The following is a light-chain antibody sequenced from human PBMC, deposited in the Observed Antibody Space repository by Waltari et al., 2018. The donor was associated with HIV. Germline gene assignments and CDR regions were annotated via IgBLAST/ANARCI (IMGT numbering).Light chain of an antibody. J-gene: IGKJ2*01. CDR3: HHFGRSPPMYT. CDR2: GTS. V-gene: IGKV3-20*01. Sequence: EIVLPQSPGTLSFSPGDRSNLSCRTSQTVTNTYAAWYQQRPGQAPRLLIYGTSTRPTGIPDRFSGSGSGTDFTLTISRLEPEDFAMYYCHHFGRSPPMYTFGQGTKLEI. CDR1: QTVTNTY.